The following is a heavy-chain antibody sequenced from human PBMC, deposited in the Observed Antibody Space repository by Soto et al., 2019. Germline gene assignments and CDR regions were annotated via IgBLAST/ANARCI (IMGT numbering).Heavy chain of an antibody. D-gene: IGHD6-13*01. J-gene: IGHJ4*02. CDR1: GFTFSSYG. CDR2: ISYDGSDT. Sequence: QVQLVESGGSVVQPGRSLRLSCAASGFTFSSYGMHWVRQAPGKGLEWVAVISYDGSDTYYADSVKGRFTISRDNFKNTLYLQMNSLRAEDTAVYYCVRDEGNSWYVGDYWGQGTLVTVSS. V-gene: IGHV3-33*05. CDR3: VRDEGNSWYVGDY.